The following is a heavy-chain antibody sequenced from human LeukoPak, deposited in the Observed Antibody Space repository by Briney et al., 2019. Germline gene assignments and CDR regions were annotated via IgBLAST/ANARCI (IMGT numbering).Heavy chain of an antibody. V-gene: IGHV4-59*02. D-gene: IGHD2/OR15-2a*01. J-gene: IGHJ4*02. CDR2: LSYTGKT. CDR1: GASVSSSH. CDR3: SEGYFEPFAH. Sequence: TSETLSLTCVVSGASVSSSHWNWIRQLPGKRLEWIGCLSYTGKTDYSPSLTSRVAISLGTSKNQVSLKLRSVTAADTAVYYCSEGYFEPFAHWGQGILVTVSS.